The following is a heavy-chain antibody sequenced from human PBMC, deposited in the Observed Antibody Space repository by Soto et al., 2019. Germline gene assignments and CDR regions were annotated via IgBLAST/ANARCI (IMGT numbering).Heavy chain of an antibody. J-gene: IGHJ6*02. CDR2: IIPIFGTA. CDR3: ARDRGYIVVVPAARGGFYYYGMDV. D-gene: IGHD2-2*01. Sequence: QVQLVQSGAEVKKPGSSVKVSCKASGGTFSSYAISWVRQAPGQGLEWMGGIIPIFGTANYAQKFQGRVTINADESTSTAYMERSSLRSEDTAVYYCARDRGYIVVVPAARGGFYYYGMDVWGQGTTVTVSS. CDR1: GGTFSSYA. V-gene: IGHV1-69*01.